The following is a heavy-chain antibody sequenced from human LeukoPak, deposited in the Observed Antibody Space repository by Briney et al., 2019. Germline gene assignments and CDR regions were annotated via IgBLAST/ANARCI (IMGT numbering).Heavy chain of an antibody. CDR3: VRDLPQTGYSYDY. V-gene: IGHV3-74*01. Sequence: GGSLRLSCAASGFTFKNYWMHWVRQAPGTGLVWVSRIDHDGSGTSYADSVKGRFTVSRDNAKSTLYLQMNTLRAEDTAVHYCVRDLPQTGYSYDYRGQGTLVTVSS. CDR2: IDHDGSGT. D-gene: IGHD5-18*01. CDR1: GFTFKNYW. J-gene: IGHJ4*02.